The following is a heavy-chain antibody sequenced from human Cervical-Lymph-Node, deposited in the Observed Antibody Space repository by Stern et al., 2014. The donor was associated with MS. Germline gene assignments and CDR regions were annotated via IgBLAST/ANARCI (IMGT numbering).Heavy chain of an antibody. CDR2: IYYSGST. CDR3: ARDRRRSHAFDI. V-gene: IGHV4-31*03. CDR1: GGSISSGGYY. J-gene: IGHJ3*02. Sequence: QLQLQESGPGLVKPSQTLSLTCTVSGGSISSGGYYWSWIRQHPGKGLEWIGYIYYSGSTYYNPSLKSRVTISVDTSKNQFSLKLSSVTAADTAVYYCARDRRRSHAFDIWGQGTMVTVSS.